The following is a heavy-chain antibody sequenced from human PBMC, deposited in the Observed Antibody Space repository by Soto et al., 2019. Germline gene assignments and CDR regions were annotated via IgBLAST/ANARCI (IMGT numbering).Heavy chain of an antibody. D-gene: IGHD2-2*01. CDR1: GFTFSSYA. CDR2: ISGSGGCT. Sequence: GGSLRLSCAASGFTFSSYAMSWVRQAPGKGLEWVSAISGSGGCTYYADSVKGRFTISRDNSKNTLYLQMNSLRAEDPAVYYCAKDLPYCSSTSCYDAFDIWGQGTMVTVSS. J-gene: IGHJ3*02. V-gene: IGHV3-23*01. CDR3: AKDLPYCSSTSCYDAFDI.